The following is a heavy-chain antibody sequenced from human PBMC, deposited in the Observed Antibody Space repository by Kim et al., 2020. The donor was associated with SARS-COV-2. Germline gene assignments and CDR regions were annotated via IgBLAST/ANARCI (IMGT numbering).Heavy chain of an antibody. Sequence: GGSLRLSCAASGFTFSSYAMHWVSQAPGKGLEWVAVISYDGSNKYYADSVKGRFTISRDNSKNTLYLQMNSLRAEDTAVYYCARDDSSGYYHYYYYYGM. V-gene: IGHV3-30*04. D-gene: IGHD3-22*01. CDR1: GFTFSSYA. CDR2: ISYDGSNK. J-gene: IGHJ6*01. CDR3: ARDDSSGYYHYYYYYGM.